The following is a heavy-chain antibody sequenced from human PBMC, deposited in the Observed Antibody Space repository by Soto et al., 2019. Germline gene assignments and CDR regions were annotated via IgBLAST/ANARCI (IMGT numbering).Heavy chain of an antibody. CDR1: GFSLSTSGMC. CDR2: IDWDDDK. V-gene: IGHV2-70*11. CDR3: ARIFYGGNWFDP. J-gene: IGHJ5*02. D-gene: IGHD4-17*01. Sequence: ASGPTLVNPTQTLTLTCTFSGFSLSTSGMCVSWIRQPPGKALEWLARIDWDDDKYYSTSLKTRLTISKDTSKNQVVLTMTNMDPVDTATYYCARIFYGGNWFDPWGQGTLVTVSS.